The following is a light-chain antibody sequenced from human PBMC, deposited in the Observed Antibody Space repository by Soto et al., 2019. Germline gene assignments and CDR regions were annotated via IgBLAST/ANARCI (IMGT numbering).Light chain of an antibody. Sequence: EIVLTQSPDTLSLSPGERATLSCRASQSVRSTYLAWYQQKPGKAPRFLIYDASSRAAGIPDRFSGSGSWTDFTFTISRLETEDVAVYYCQEYGSSPLTLGGGTKVEIK. V-gene: IGKV3-20*01. CDR1: QSVRSTY. CDR2: DAS. J-gene: IGKJ4*01. CDR3: QEYGSSPLT.